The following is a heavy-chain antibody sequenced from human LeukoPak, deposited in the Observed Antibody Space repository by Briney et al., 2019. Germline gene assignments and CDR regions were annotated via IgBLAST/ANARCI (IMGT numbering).Heavy chain of an antibody. CDR1: GGSISSGGYY. Sequence: SETLSLTCTVSGGSISSGGYYWSWIRQHPGKGLEWIGYIYYSGSTYYNPSLKSRITISVDTSKNQFSLKLSSVTAADTAVYYCARGSSSWSNANYYYGMDVWGQGTTVTVSS. CDR3: ARGSSSWSNANYYYGMDV. D-gene: IGHD6-13*01. J-gene: IGHJ6*02. V-gene: IGHV4-31*03. CDR2: IYYSGST.